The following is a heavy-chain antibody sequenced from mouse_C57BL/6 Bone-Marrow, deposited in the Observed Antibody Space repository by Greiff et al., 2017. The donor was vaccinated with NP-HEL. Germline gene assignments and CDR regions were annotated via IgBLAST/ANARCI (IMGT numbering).Heavy chain of an antibody. CDR3: ASSGAEGD. CDR2: IYPRSGNT. Sequence: VQLQQSGAELARPGASVKLSCKASGYTFTSYGISWVKQRPGQGLEWIGEIYPRSGNTYYNEKFKGKATLTADKSSSTAYMELRSLTSEDSAVYFCASSGAEGDWGQGTPLTVSS. D-gene: IGHD3-3*01. CDR1: GYTFTSYG. V-gene: IGHV1-81*01. J-gene: IGHJ2*01.